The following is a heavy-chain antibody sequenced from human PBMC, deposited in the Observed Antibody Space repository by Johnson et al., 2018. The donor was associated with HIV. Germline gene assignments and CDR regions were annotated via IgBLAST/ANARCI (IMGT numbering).Heavy chain of an antibody. V-gene: IGHV3-33*06. CDR1: GFTFSSYG. CDR2: IWYDGTNR. J-gene: IGHJ3*02. CDR3: AKVPPGRGFDAFDI. Sequence: QVQLVESGGGVVQPGRSLRLSCAASGFTFSSYGMHWVRQAPGKGLEWVAVIWYDGTNRYYGDSVKGRFTISRDNSKNTLYLQMNSLRAEDTAVYYCAKVPPGRGFDAFDIWGQGTMVTVSS.